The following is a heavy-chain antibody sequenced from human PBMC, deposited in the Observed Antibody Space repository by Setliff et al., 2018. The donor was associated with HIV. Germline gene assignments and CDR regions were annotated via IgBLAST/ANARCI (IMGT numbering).Heavy chain of an antibody. CDR3: AREDYYYYGMDV. V-gene: IGHV4-61*02. CDR1: GYSISSGYY. CDR2: IYTSGST. Sequence: SETLSLTCAVSGYSISSGYYWGWIRQPAGKGLEWIGRIYTSGSTNYNPSLKSRVTISVDTSKNQFSLKLSSVTAADTAVYYCAREDYYYYGMDVWGQGTTVTVSS. J-gene: IGHJ6*02.